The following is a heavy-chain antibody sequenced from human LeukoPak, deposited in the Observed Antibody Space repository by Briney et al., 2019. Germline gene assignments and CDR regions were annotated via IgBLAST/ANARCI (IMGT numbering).Heavy chain of an antibody. D-gene: IGHD1-26*01. CDR1: GFTFGDYA. CDR3: TRDSVGAHDY. J-gene: IGHJ4*02. V-gene: IGHV3-49*04. CDR2: IRSKAYGGTT. Sequence: GGSLRLSCTASGFTFGDYAMSWVRQAPGKGLEWVGFIRSKAYGGTTEYAASVKGRFTISRDDSKSIAYLQMNSLKTEDTAVYYCTRDSVGAHDYWGQGTLVTVSS.